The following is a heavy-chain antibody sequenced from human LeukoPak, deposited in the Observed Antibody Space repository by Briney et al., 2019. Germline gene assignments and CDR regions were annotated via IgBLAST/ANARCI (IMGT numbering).Heavy chain of an antibody. D-gene: IGHD3-16*01. CDR3: AREGGFDY. CDR1: GLTFSSYS. CDR2: INSGSSSI. J-gene: IGHJ4*02. Sequence: PGGSLSLSCAASGLTFSSYSMNWVRQAPGKGREWVSYINSGSSSIYYADSVKGRFTISRDNAKNSLYLQMNSQRAEDTAVYYCAREGGFDYWGGGSLVSV. V-gene: IGHV3-48*01.